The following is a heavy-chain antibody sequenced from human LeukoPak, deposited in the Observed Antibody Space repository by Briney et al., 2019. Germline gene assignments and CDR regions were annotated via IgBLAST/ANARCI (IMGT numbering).Heavy chain of an antibody. CDR3: ARHAKRYSGYGY. CDR1: GVSISSSTYY. CDR2: VHYSGGS. V-gene: IGHV4-39*01. D-gene: IGHD5-12*01. Sequence: SETLSLTCTVSGVSISSSTYYWGWIRQSPGKGLEWIGSVHYSGGSYYNPSLKSRVTISLNTSKNQFSLKLSSVTAADTAVYYCARHAKRYSGYGYWGQGTLVTVSS. J-gene: IGHJ4*02.